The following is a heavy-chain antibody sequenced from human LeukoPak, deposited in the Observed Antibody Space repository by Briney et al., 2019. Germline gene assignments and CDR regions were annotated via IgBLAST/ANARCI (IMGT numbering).Heavy chain of an antibody. V-gene: IGHV4-59*01. CDR1: GGSISSYY. CDR3: ARLALQEVGATQTYYLDY. CDR2: IYDSGST. Sequence: SETLSLTCTVSGGSISSYYWSWIRQPPGKGLEWIGYIYDSGSTNYNPSLKSRVTISVDTSKNQFSLKLSSVTAADTAVYYCARLALQEVGATQTYYLDYWGQGTLVTVSS. J-gene: IGHJ4*02. D-gene: IGHD1-26*01.